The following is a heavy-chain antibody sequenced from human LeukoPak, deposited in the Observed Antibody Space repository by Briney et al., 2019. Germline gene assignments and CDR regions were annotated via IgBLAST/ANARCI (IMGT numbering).Heavy chain of an antibody. J-gene: IGHJ4*02. D-gene: IGHD3-10*01. CDR1: GFTFSRYS. CDR3: ARGITELDY. V-gene: IGHV3-21*01. Sequence: GGSLRLSCAASGFTFSRYSMNWVRQAPGKGLEWVSSISISSNYIYYADSVKGRFTISRDNAKNSLYLQTNSLRAEDTAVYYCARGITELDYWGQGTLVTVSS. CDR2: ISISSNYI.